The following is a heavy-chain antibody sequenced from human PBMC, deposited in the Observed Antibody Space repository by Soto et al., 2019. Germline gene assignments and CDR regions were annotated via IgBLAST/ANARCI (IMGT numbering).Heavy chain of an antibody. CDR1: GGTFSSYA. CDR3: VRSIVGATKRYYYSYAMDV. Sequence: SVKVSCKASGGTFSSYAISWVRQAPGQGLEWMGGIIPIFGTANYAQKFQGRVTITADESTSTAYMELSSLRSEDTAVYYCVRSIVGATKRYYYSYAMDVWGQGPTVTGSS. D-gene: IGHD1-26*01. V-gene: IGHV1-69*13. CDR2: IIPIFGTA. J-gene: IGHJ6*02.